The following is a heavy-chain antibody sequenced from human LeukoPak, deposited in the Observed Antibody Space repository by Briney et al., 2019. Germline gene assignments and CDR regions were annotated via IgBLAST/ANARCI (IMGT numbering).Heavy chain of an antibody. CDR1: GFTFSIAW. V-gene: IGHV3-15*01. CDR2: IKSKADGGTT. D-gene: IGHD2-8*01. J-gene: IGHJ4*02. Sequence: GGSLRLSCGASGFTFSIAWMSWVRQAPGKGLEWVGRIKSKADGGTTDYAAPVKGRFTISRDDSKNTLYLQMNSLKTEDTAVYYCTTYPMVYAMNYWGQGTLVTVSS. CDR3: TTYPMVYAMNY.